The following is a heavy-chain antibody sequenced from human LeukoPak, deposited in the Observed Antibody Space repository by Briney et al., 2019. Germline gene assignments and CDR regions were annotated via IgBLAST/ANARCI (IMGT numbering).Heavy chain of an antibody. CDR2: INHSGST. Sequence: SETLSLTCAVYGGSFSGYYWSWIRQPPGKGLEGIGEINHSGSTNYNPSLKSRVTISVDTSKNQFSLMLSSVTAADTAVYYCASSTPYYDILTGYYNWGQGTLVTVSS. D-gene: IGHD3-9*01. V-gene: IGHV4-34*01. J-gene: IGHJ4*02. CDR1: GGSFSGYY. CDR3: ASSTPYYDILTGYYN.